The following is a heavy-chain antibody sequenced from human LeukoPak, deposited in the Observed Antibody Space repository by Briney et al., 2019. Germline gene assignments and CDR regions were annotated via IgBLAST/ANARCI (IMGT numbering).Heavy chain of an antibody. CDR3: ARFYGDYVYYFDY. D-gene: IGHD4-17*01. V-gene: IGHV3-30-3*01. CDR2: ISYDGSNK. J-gene: IGHJ4*02. CDR1: GFTFSSYA. Sequence: GALRLSCAASGFTFSSYAMHWVRQAPGKGLEWVAVISYDGSNKYYADSVKGRFTISRDNSKNTLHLQMNSLRPEDTAVYYCARFYGDYVYYFDYWGQGTLVTVSS.